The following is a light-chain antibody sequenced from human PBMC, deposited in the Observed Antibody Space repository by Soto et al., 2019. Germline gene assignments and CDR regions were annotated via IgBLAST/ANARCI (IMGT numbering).Light chain of an antibody. CDR3: CSHAGTYVI. Sequence: QSALTQPRSVSGSPGQSVTISCTGTSSDVGRYNYVSWYQQRPGKAPKVMVYDVTERPSGVPDRFSGSKSGNTAYLTISGLQADDESDYYCCSHAGTYVIFGGGTKLTV. CDR2: DVT. J-gene: IGLJ2*01. CDR1: SSDVGRYNY. V-gene: IGLV2-11*01.